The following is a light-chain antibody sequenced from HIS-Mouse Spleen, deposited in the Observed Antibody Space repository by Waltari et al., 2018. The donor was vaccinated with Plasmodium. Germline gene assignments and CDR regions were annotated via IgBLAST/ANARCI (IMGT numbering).Light chain of an antibody. J-gene: IGKJ2*01. CDR1: QGISSY. CDR3: QHLNSYPYT. V-gene: IGKV1-9*01. CDR2: AAS. Sequence: DIQLTQSPSFLSASVGDRVTITCRASQGISSYLAWYQQKPGKAPKLLIYAASTLQSGVPSRFSGSESGTEFTLTISSLQPEEFATYYGQHLNSYPYTFGQGTKLEIK.